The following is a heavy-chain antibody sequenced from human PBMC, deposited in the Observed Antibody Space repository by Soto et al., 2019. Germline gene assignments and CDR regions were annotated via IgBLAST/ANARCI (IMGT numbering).Heavy chain of an antibody. Sequence: PGGPLTLSCGASGFPFSSYTMNLGRQAPGKGLECDSAISGSGGNTYYAESVKGRFTISRDNSKNTLYLQMNSLRAEDTAVYYCAKDRELAARVDAFDIWGQGTMVTVSS. CDR1: GFPFSSYT. CDR2: ISGSGGNT. D-gene: IGHD6-6*01. V-gene: IGHV3-23*01. J-gene: IGHJ3*02. CDR3: AKDRELAARVDAFDI.